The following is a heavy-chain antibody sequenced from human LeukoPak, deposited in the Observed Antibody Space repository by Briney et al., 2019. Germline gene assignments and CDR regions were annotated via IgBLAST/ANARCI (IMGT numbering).Heavy chain of an antibody. V-gene: IGHV3-21*04. Sequence: GGSLRLSCAASGFTFSSYSMNWVRQAPGKGLEWVSSISSTSRHIYYADSVKGRFTISRDNSKNTLYLQMNSLRAEDTAVYYCAKAGGGYSSSWYVDYWGQGTLVTVSS. CDR2: ISSTSRHI. CDR3: AKAGGGYSSSWYVDY. D-gene: IGHD6-13*01. CDR1: GFTFSSYS. J-gene: IGHJ4*02.